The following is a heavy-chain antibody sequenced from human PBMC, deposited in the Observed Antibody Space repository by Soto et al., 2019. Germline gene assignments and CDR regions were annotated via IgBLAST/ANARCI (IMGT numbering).Heavy chain of an antibody. D-gene: IGHD6-6*01. Sequence: QVQLVQSGAEVKKPGASVKVSCKASGYTFTSYGISWVRQAPGQGLEWMGWISAYNGNTNYAQKLQGRVTMTTDTSTRTAYMELRSLRSDDTAVYYCARDREGIAARQHYYYGMDVWGQGTTVTVSS. CDR2: ISAYNGNT. V-gene: IGHV1-18*01. CDR3: ARDREGIAARQHYYYGMDV. CDR1: GYTFTSYG. J-gene: IGHJ6*02.